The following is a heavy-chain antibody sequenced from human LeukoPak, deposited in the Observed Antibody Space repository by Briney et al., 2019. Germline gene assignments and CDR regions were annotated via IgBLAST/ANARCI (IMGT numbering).Heavy chain of an antibody. D-gene: IGHD3-3*01. Sequence: SETLSLTCTVSGGSVTNYYWSWIRQPPGKGLEWIGYIYYSGSTNYNPSLKSRLTISVDTSKNQFSLKLSSVTAADTAVYYCAGRNFDFWNDYYYMDVWGKGTTVTVSS. CDR1: GGSVTNYY. CDR3: AGRNFDFWNDYYYMDV. J-gene: IGHJ6*03. V-gene: IGHV4-59*02. CDR2: IYYSGST.